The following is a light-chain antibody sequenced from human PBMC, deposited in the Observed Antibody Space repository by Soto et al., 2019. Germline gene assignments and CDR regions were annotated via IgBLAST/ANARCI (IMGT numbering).Light chain of an antibody. CDR3: QQRSNWPPIT. CDR2: DAS. CDR1: QSVSSY. V-gene: IGKV3-11*01. J-gene: IGKJ5*01. Sequence: EIVLTQYPVTLSLSPGERATLSCRASQSVSSYLAWYQQTPGQAPRLLIYDASNRATGIPARFSGSGSGTDFTLTIDNLEPEDFAVYYCQQRSNWPPITFGQGTRLEIK.